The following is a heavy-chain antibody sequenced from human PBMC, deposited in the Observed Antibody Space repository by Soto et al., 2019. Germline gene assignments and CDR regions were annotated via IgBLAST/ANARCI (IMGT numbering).Heavy chain of an antibody. CDR3: ARGRITRGRGERYYYYFGMDV. Sequence: SVKVSCKASGGTFSSYAISWVRQAPGQGLEWMGGIIPIFGTANYAQKFQGRVTITADKSTSTAYMELSSLRSEDTAVYYCARGRITRGRGERYYYYFGMDVSTQGTTVTVPS. D-gene: IGHD3-10*01. CDR2: IIPIFGTA. J-gene: IGHJ6*02. V-gene: IGHV1-69*06. CDR1: GGTFSSYA.